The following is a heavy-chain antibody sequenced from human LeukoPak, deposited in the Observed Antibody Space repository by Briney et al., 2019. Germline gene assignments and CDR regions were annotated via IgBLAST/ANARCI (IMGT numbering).Heavy chain of an antibody. CDR2: IYYSGST. D-gene: IGHD4-17*01. Sequence: SETLSLTCTVSGGFISSGGYYWSWIRQHPGKGLEWIGYIYYSGSTYYNPSLKSRVTISVDTSKNQFSLKLSSVTAADTAVYYCARAHTDGDYANWFDPWGQGTLVTVSS. CDR3: ARAHTDGDYANWFDP. J-gene: IGHJ5*02. CDR1: GGFISSGGYY. V-gene: IGHV4-31*03.